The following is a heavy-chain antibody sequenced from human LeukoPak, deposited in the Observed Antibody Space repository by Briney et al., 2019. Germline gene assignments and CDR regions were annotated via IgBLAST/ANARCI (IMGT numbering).Heavy chain of an antibody. D-gene: IGHD2-15*01. V-gene: IGHV4-30-4*07. CDR2: IYYSGST. J-gene: IGHJ5*02. CDR3: AVVEGYCSGGSCYPRLQYNWFDP. CDR1: GGSISSGGYS. Sequence: SETLSLTCAVSGGSISSGGYSWSWIRQPPGKGLEWIGYIYYSGSTYYNPSLKSRVTISVDTSKNQFSLKLSSVTAADTAVYYCAVVEGYCSGGSCYPRLQYNWFDPWGQGTLVTVSS.